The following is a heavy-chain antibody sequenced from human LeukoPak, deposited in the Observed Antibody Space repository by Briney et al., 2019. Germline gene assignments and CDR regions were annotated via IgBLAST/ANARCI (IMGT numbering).Heavy chain of an antibody. J-gene: IGHJ6*02. D-gene: IGHD2-2*01. V-gene: IGHV1-69*13. CDR3: ARSGVPAATNYYGMDV. CDR1: GYTFTSYG. Sequence: GASVKVSCKASGYTFTSYGISWVRQAPGQGLEWMGGIIPIFGTANYAQKFQGRVTITADESTSTAYMELSSLRSEDTAVYYCARSGVPAATNYYGMDVWGQGTTVTVSS. CDR2: IIPIFGTA.